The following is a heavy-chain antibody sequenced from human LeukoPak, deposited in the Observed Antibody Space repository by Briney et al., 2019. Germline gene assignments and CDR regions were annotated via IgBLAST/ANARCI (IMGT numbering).Heavy chain of an antibody. V-gene: IGHV4-4*07. CDR1: GGSISSYY. CDR3: ARYYGGYYYYMDV. CDR2: IYTSGST. J-gene: IGHJ6*03. Sequence: SETLSLTCTVSGGSISSYYWSWIGQPAGKGLEWIWRIYTSGSTNYNPSLKSRVTMSVDTSKNPFSLKLSSVTAADTAVYYCARYYGGYYYYMDVWGKGTTVTVSS. D-gene: IGHD4-23*01.